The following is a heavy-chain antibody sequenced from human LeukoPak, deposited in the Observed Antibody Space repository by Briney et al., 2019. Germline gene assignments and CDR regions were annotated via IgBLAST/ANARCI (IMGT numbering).Heavy chain of an antibody. Sequence: SETLSLTCTVSGGSISSGGYYWSWIRQHPGKGLEWIGYIYYSGSTYYNPSLKSRLTISVDTSKNQFSLKLSSVTAADTAVYYCARTTVVAKYFDYWGQGTLVTVSS. D-gene: IGHD4-23*01. J-gene: IGHJ4*02. CDR2: IYYSGST. CDR3: ARTTVVAKYFDY. CDR1: GGSISSGGYY. V-gene: IGHV4-31*03.